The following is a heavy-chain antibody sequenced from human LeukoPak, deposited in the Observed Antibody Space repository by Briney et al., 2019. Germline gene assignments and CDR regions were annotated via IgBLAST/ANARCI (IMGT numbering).Heavy chain of an antibody. CDR2: ISSTSSYI. Sequence: PGGSLRLSCAASGFTFSNYNFYWVRQAPGKGLEWVSSISSTSSYIYYADSMKGRFTISRDNASNSWYLQMNSLRAEDTAVYYCARALWSGPVYYGMDVWGQGTTVTVSS. J-gene: IGHJ6*02. V-gene: IGHV3-21*01. CDR3: ARALWSGPVYYGMDV. D-gene: IGHD3-10*01. CDR1: GFTFSNYN.